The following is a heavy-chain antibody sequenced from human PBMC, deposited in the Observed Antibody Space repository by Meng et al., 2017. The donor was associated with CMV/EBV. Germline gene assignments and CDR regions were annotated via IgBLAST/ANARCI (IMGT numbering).Heavy chain of an antibody. Sequence: EVQLVEAGGDLIQPGGSLRLSCAASGFTVNSYYVSWVRQAPGKGLEWVSVIYSGGKTDYADSVKDRFTISRDTSKNTLYLQMNSLRAEDTAVYYCARLGRWLQYSYFDYWGPGTLVTVSS. V-gene: IGHV3-53*01. CDR3: ARLGRWLQYSYFDY. J-gene: IGHJ4*02. CDR1: GFTVNSYY. CDR2: IYSGGKT. D-gene: IGHD5-24*01.